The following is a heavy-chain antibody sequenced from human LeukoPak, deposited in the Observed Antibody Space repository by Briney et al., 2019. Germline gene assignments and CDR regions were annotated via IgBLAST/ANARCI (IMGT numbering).Heavy chain of an antibody. V-gene: IGHV3-33*01. CDR2: IWNDGSNK. CDR1: GFTFSIYG. D-gene: IGHD3-10*01. Sequence: GGSLRLSCAASGFTFSIYGMHWVRQAPGKGLEWVTVIWNDGSNKYYADSVKGRFTISRDNSKNTLYLQMNSLRAEDTAVYSCARASGPFDYWGQGTLVTVSS. J-gene: IGHJ4*02. CDR3: ARASGPFDY.